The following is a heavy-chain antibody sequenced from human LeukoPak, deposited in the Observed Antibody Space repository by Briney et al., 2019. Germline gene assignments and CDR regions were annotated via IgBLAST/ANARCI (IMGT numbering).Heavy chain of an antibody. V-gene: IGHV1-69*04. CDR3: ARANLQGSLRPNLGLQHNYYYYGMDV. J-gene: IGHJ6*02. CDR1: VGTFSSYV. Sequence: GASVKVSCKASVGTFSSYVISWVRQALGQGLEWVGRIIPILGIANYAQKFQGRVTITADKSTSTAYMELSSLRSEDTAVYYCARANLQGSLRPNLGLQHNYYYYGMDVWGQGTTVTVPS. CDR2: IIPILGIA.